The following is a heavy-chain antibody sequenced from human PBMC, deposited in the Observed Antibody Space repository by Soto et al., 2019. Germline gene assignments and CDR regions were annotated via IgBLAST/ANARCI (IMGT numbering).Heavy chain of an antibody. CDR1: GFTFSSYG. Sequence: PGGPLRLSCAAAGFTFSSYGMHWVRQAPGKGLEWVAVISYDGSNKYYADSVKGRFTISRDNSKNTLYLQMNSLRAEDTAVYYCATEYYYDSSGYYSIYYGMDVWGQGTTVTVSS. D-gene: IGHD3-22*01. CDR2: ISYDGSNK. J-gene: IGHJ6*02. CDR3: ATEYYYDSSGYYSIYYGMDV. V-gene: IGHV3-30*03.